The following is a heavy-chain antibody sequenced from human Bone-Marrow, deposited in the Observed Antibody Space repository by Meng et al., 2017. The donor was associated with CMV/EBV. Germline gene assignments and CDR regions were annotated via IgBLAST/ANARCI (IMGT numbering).Heavy chain of an antibody. CDR3: VRDSSDWWAGVY. CDR2: VSPDGSKT. J-gene: IGHJ4*02. D-gene: IGHD6-19*01. V-gene: IGHV3-30-3*01. CDR1: GFSFKDYT. Sequence: GGSLRLSCPVSGFSFKDYTIHWVRQTPGKGLAWVSSVSPDGSKTFHSDSVRGRFTVSRDNSKNTAYLHLESVRPDDTAMYYCVRDSSDWWAGVYWGRGAPVTVSS.